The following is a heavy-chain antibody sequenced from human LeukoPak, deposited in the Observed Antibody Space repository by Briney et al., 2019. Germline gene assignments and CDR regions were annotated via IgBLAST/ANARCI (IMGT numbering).Heavy chain of an antibody. V-gene: IGHV3-48*03. CDR1: GFTFSSYE. J-gene: IGHJ3*02. Sequence: PGGSLRLSCAASGFTFSSYEMNWVRQAPGRGLEWVSYISSSGSTIYYADSVKGRFTISRDNAKNSLYLQMNSLRAEDTAVYYCARVIIAAAGTTSRDHAFDIWGQGTMVTVSS. CDR2: ISSSGSTI. D-gene: IGHD6-13*01. CDR3: ARVIIAAAGTTSRDHAFDI.